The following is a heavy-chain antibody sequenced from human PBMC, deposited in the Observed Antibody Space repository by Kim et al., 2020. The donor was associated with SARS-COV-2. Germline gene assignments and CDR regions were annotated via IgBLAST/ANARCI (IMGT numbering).Heavy chain of an antibody. V-gene: IGHV4-34*01. Sequence: LKSRVTISVDTSKNQFSLKLSSVTAADTAVYYCARSRGSSWSYYYYGMDVWGQGTTVTVSS. CDR3: ARSRGSSWSYYYYGMDV. J-gene: IGHJ6*02. D-gene: IGHD6-13*01.